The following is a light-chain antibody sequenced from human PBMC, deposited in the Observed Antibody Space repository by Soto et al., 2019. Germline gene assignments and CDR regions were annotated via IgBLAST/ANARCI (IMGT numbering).Light chain of an antibody. Sequence: QSALTQRAFVSGSPGQSITISCTGTNSDVGGYNFVSWYQQHPGKVPKLMIYDVTNRPSGVSNRFSGSKSGNTASLTISGLQAEDEADYYCSSYTSSSTLVFGIGTKLTVL. CDR2: DVT. CDR1: NSDVGGYNF. J-gene: IGLJ1*01. V-gene: IGLV2-14*01. CDR3: SSYTSSSTLV.